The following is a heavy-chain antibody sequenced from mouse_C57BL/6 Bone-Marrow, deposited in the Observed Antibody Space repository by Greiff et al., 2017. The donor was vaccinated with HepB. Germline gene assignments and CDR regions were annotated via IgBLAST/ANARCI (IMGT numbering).Heavy chain of an antibody. CDR3: ASLLWLRRGDWYFDV. D-gene: IGHD2-9*01. CDR2: IYPSDSET. V-gene: IGHV1-61*01. Sequence: VQLQQPGAELVRPGSSVKLSCKASGYTFTSYWMDWVKQRPGQGLEWIGNIYPSDSETHYNQKFKDKATLTVDKSSSTAYMQLSSLTSEDSAVYYCASLLWLRRGDWYFDVWGTGTTVTVSS. J-gene: IGHJ1*03. CDR1: GYTFTSYW.